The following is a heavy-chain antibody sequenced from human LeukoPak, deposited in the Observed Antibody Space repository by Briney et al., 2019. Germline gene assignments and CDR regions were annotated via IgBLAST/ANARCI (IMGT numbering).Heavy chain of an antibody. CDR3: TGNYYGSGSYADFDY. D-gene: IGHD3-10*01. CDR2: IRSTANGYAT. V-gene: IGHV3-73*01. Sequence: GGSLRLSCAASGFTFSGSALHWVRKASGKGLEWVGRIRSTANGYATAYAASVKGRFTISRDDSKNTAYLQMDSLKTEDTAVYYCTGNYYGSGSYADFDYWGQGTLVTVSS. CDR1: GFTFSGSA. J-gene: IGHJ4*02.